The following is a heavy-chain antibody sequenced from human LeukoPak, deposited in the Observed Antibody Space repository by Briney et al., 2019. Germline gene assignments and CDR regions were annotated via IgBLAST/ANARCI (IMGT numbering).Heavy chain of an antibody. V-gene: IGHV4-31*03. CDR2: IYYSGST. CDR1: GGSISSGGYY. J-gene: IGHJ4*02. CDR3: ARALHLPGFSVWGFAY. D-gene: IGHD3-16*01. Sequence: SETLSLTCTVSGGSISSGGYYWCWLRPHPGKGLEWIGYIYYSGSTYYNPSLKSRVTISVDPSKNQFSLKLRSVTAADTAVYYCARALHLPGFSVWGFAYWGQGTLVTVSS.